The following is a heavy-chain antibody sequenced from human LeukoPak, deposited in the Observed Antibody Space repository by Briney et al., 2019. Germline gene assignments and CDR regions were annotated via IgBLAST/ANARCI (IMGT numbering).Heavy chain of an antibody. Sequence: SETLSLTCSVSGVYFSSSGCYWGWIRQPPGKGLEWIGSIFYTGNTYYNPSLKSRVTISVDTSKNQFSLKLSSVTAADTAVYYCARDLEWGDAFDIWGQGTMVTVSS. CDR1: GVYFSSSGCY. J-gene: IGHJ3*02. CDR3: ARDLEWGDAFDI. V-gene: IGHV4-39*07. CDR2: IFYTGNT. D-gene: IGHD1-26*01.